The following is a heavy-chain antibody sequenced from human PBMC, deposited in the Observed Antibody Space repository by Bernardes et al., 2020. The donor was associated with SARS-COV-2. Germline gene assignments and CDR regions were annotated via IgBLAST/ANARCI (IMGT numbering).Heavy chain of an antibody. V-gene: IGHV4-59*01. CDR2: IYYNDST. CDR1: GGSISSNY. J-gene: IGHJ6*02. Sequence: SETLSLTCSVSGGSISSNYWSWIRQPPGKGLEWIGYIYYNDSTKYNPSLKSRVTISGDTSKNRLSLKLTSVTAADTAIYYCARILPYYYYGMDVWGQGNTVTVSS. CDR3: ARILPYYYYGMDV.